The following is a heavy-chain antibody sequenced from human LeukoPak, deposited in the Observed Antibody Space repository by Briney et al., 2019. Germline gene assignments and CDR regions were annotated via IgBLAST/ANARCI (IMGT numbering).Heavy chain of an antibody. J-gene: IGHJ4*02. CDR3: ARVDTAMEAYPDY. V-gene: IGHV3-23*01. Sequence: GGSLRLSCAASGFTFSSYAMSWVRQAPGKGLEWVAAISGSGGSTYYADSVKGRFTISRDNAKNSLYLQMNSLRVEDTAVYYCARVDTAMEAYPDYWGQGTLVTVSS. CDR1: GFTFSSYA. D-gene: IGHD5-18*01. CDR2: ISGSGGST.